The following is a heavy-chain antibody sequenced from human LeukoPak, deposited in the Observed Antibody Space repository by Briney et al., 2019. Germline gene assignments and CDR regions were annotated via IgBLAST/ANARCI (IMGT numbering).Heavy chain of an antibody. D-gene: IGHD5-18*01. CDR3: ARALPHRRLMDTTMEQHWFDP. Sequence: GASVKVSCKASGYTFTNYGISWVRQAPGQGPEWMGWISAYNGYTKYLQKLHGRVTMTTDKSTSTAYMELRSLRSDDTAVYYCARALPHRRLMDTTMEQHWFDPWGQGTLVTVSS. V-gene: IGHV1-18*01. CDR2: ISAYNGYT. CDR1: GYTFTNYG. J-gene: IGHJ5*02.